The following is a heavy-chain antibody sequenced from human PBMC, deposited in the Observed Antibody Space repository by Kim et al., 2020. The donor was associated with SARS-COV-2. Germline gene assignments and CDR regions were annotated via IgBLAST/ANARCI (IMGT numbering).Heavy chain of an antibody. CDR3: ARDQRPEAYYDFWSGYYNYYGMDV. V-gene: IGHV3-33*01. CDR1: GFTFSSYG. CDR2: IWYDGSNK. J-gene: IGHJ6*02. Sequence: GGSLRLSCAASGFTFSSYGMHWVRQAPGKGLEWVAVIWYDGSNKYYADSVKGRFTISRDNSKNTLYLQMNSLRAEDTAVYYCARDQRPEAYYDFWSGYYNYYGMDVWGQGTTVTVSS. D-gene: IGHD3-3*01.